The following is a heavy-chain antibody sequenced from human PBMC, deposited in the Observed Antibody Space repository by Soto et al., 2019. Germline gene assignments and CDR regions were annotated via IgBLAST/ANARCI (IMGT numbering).Heavy chain of an antibody. J-gene: IGHJ6*03. V-gene: IGHV4-61*08. CDR1: GGSIRSGGYY. CDR2: IYYSGST. CDR3: ARRHYYYMDV. Sequence: ADTMCLTCTVSGGSIRSGGYYWSWNRQPPGKGLEWIGYIYYSGSTYYNPSLKSRVTISVDTSKNQFSLKLSSVTAADTAVYYCARRHYYYMDVWGKGTTVTVSS.